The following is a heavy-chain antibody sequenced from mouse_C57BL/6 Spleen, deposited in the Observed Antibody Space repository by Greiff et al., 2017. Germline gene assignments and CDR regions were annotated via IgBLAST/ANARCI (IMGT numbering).Heavy chain of an antibody. CDR1: GYAFSSSW. J-gene: IGHJ2*01. Sequence: QVQLHQSGPELVKPGASVKISCKASGYAFSSSWMNWVKQRPGKGLEWIGRIYPGDGDTNYNGKFKGKATLTADKSSSTAYMQLSSLASEDSAVYSCARYHYDYLDYWGQGTTLTVSS. D-gene: IGHD2-4*01. CDR3: ARYHYDYLDY. V-gene: IGHV1-82*01. CDR2: IYPGDGDT.